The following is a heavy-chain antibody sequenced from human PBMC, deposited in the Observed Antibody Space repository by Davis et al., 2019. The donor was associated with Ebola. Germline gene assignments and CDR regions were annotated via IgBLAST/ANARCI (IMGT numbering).Heavy chain of an antibody. D-gene: IGHD1-26*01. V-gene: IGHV4-39*07. J-gene: IGHJ4*02. Sequence: SETLSLTCTVSGGSISSSSYYWGWIRQPPGKGLEWIGEIYHSGSTNYNPSLKSRVTISVDKSKNQFSLKLSSVTAADTAVYYCARTGMVEYYFDYWGQGTLVTVSS. CDR1: GGSISSSSYY. CDR3: ARTGMVEYYFDY. CDR2: IYHSGST.